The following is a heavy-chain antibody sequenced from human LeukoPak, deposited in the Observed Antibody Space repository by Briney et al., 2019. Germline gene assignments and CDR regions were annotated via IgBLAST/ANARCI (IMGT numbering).Heavy chain of an antibody. D-gene: IGHD6-19*01. CDR2: IKQDGSEK. CDR3: VRPPPRRDGSGWNYFDY. Sequence: GGSLRLSCAASGFTFSYCWMSWVRQAPGKGLEWVANIKQDGSEKNYVDSVKGRFTISRDNAKNSLYLQMNSLRAEDTAVYYCVRPPPRRDGSGWNYFDYWGQGTLVTVSS. J-gene: IGHJ4*02. V-gene: IGHV3-7*04. CDR1: GFTFSYCW.